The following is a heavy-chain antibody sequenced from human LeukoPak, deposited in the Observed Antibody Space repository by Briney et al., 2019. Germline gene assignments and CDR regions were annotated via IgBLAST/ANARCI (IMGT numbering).Heavy chain of an antibody. J-gene: IGHJ4*02. D-gene: IGHD2-15*01. CDR1: DDSISNFY. CDR3: ASLYYTATGVSSKSYFDY. CDR2: VYCSGST. V-gene: IGHV4-59*01. Sequence: SETLSLTCTVSDDSISNFYWSWIRQPPGKGLEWIGCVYCSGSTSYNPFLKSRVTISVDTSKNHFSLKLNSVTAADTAVYYCASLYYTATGVSSKSYFDYWGQGVLVTVSS.